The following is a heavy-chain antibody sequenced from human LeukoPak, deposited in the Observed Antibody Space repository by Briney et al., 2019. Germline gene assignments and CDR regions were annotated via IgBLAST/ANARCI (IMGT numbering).Heavy chain of an antibody. Sequence: SQTLSLTCNVSGGSMSSYDWSWIRQPAGKGLEWIGHIYTSGSTNYNPSLKSRVTMSVDTSKNQFSLKLSSVTAADTAVDYCCYGREVISNCFDPWGQGTLVTVSS. CDR3: CYGREVISNCFDP. CDR1: GGSMSSYD. D-gene: IGHD3-10*02. J-gene: IGHJ5*02. V-gene: IGHV4-4*07. CDR2: IYTSGST.